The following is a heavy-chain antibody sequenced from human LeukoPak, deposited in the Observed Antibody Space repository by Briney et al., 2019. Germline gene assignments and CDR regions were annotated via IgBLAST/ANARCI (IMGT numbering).Heavy chain of an antibody. J-gene: IGHJ4*02. V-gene: IGHV3-11*01. CDR1: GFTFSDYY. Sequence: GGSLRLSCAASGFTFSDYYMSWVRQAPGKGLEWVSYISSSGSTIYYADSVKGGLTISRDNAKNSLYLQMNSLRAEDTAVYYCARDKYYDSSGYYFLTYYFDYWGQGTLVTVSS. CDR3: ARDKYYDSSGYYFLTYYFDY. CDR2: ISSSGSTI. D-gene: IGHD3-22*01.